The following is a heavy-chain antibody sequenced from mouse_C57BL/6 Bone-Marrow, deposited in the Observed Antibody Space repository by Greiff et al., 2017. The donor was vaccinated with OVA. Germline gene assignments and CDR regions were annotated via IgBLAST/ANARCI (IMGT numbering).Heavy chain of an antibody. D-gene: IGHD2-2*01. CDR3: ARRGIYYGYAWFAY. J-gene: IGHJ3*01. V-gene: IGHV1-69*01. CDR1: GYTFTSYW. Sequence: QVQLQQPGAELVMPGASVKLSCKASGYTFTSYWMHWVKQRPGQGLEWIGEIDPSDSYTNYTQKFKGKSTLTVDKSSRTAYMQLSSLTSEDSAVYYCARRGIYYGYAWFAYWGQGTLVTVSA. CDR2: IDPSDSYT.